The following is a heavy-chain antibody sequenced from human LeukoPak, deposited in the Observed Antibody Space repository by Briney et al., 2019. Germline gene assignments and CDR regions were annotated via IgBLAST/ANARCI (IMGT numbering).Heavy chain of an antibody. V-gene: IGHV3-64D*06. D-gene: IGHD3-10*01. CDR1: GFTFSSYA. Sequence: GGSLRLSCSASGFTFSSYAMHWVRQAPGKGLEYVSAISSNGGSTYYADSVKGRFTISRDNSKNTLYLQMSSLRAEDTAVYYYVKSMVRGINWFDPWGQGTLVTVSS. J-gene: IGHJ5*02. CDR2: ISSNGGST. CDR3: VKSMVRGINWFDP.